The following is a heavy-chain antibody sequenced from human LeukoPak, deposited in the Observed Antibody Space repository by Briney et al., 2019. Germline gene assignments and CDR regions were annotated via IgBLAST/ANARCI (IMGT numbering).Heavy chain of an antibody. Sequence: ASVKVSCKASGYTFTNYYIHWVRLAPGQGLEWMGIINPSGGSANYAQRLQGRVTMTRDTSTSAVYMELSSLRSEDTAVYYCARGISMVRGVMPTPFDYWGQGTLVTVSS. V-gene: IGHV1-46*04. CDR2: INPSGGSA. CDR3: ARGISMVRGVMPTPFDY. D-gene: IGHD3-10*01. CDR1: GYTFTNYY. J-gene: IGHJ4*02.